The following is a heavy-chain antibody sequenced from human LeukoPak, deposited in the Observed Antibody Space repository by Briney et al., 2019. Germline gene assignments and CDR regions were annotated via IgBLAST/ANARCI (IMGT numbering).Heavy chain of an antibody. J-gene: IGHJ3*02. CDR2: IYYSGST. CDR3: ARDRYYDSYDALDI. V-gene: IGHV4-59*01. CDR1: GGSISSYY. D-gene: IGHD3-22*01. Sequence: KPSETLSLTCTVSGGSISSYYWSWIRQPPGKGLEWIGYIYYSGSTNYNPSLKSRVTISVDTSKNQFSLKLSSVTAADTAVYYCARDRYYDSYDALDIWGQGTMVTVSS.